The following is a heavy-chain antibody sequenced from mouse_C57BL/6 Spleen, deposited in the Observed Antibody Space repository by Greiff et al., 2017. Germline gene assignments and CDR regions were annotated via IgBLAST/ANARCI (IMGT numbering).Heavy chain of an antibody. V-gene: IGHV1-64*01. CDR1: GYTFTSYW. CDR3: ARWGMITRYFDY. Sequence: QVQLQQPGAELVKPGASVKLSCKASGYTFTSYWMHWVKQRPGQGLEWIGMIHPNSGSTNYNEKFKSKATLPVDKSSSTAYLLLSSLPSADSAVYYGARWGMITRYFDYWGKGTTLTVSS. D-gene: IGHD2-4*01. CDR2: IHPNSGST. J-gene: IGHJ2*01.